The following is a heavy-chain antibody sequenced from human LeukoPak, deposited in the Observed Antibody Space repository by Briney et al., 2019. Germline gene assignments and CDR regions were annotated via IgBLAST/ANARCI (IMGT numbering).Heavy chain of an antibody. CDR3: ARDRTGYIGYEGDPFDI. CDR2: IHTSGST. V-gene: IGHV4-4*07. Sequence: SETLSLTCIVSGGSFSSHYWSRIRQSAGKGPDWIGRIHTSGSTNYNPSLRSRVTMSVDTSKNQFSLKLTSVTAADTGVYYCARDRTGYIGYEGDPFDIWGQGTMVTVSS. CDR1: GGSFSSHY. D-gene: IGHD5-12*01. J-gene: IGHJ3*02.